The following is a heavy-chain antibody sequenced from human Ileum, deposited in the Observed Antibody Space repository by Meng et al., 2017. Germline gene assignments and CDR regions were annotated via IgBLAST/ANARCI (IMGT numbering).Heavy chain of an antibody. Sequence: GSLRLSCTVSGGSISDYYWSWIRQSPGKGLEWIAYIHNSGSSNYNPSLNTRVTISVDTSKNQFFLKLNSVTAADTAVYYCARICCLGATFNIWGQGTRVT. V-gene: IGHV4-59*01. CDR3: ARICCLGATFNI. CDR2: IHNSGSS. D-gene: IGHD4/OR15-4a*01. J-gene: IGHJ3*02. CDR1: GGSISDYY.